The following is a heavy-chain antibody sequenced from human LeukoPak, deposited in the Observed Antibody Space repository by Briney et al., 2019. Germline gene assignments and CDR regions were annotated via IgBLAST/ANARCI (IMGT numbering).Heavy chain of an antibody. Sequence: GGSLRLSCAASGFTFSSYAMSWVRQAPGKGLEWVSAISGSGGSTYYADSVKGRFTISRDNAKNSLYLQMNSLRAEDTAVYYCARADPRIAVAGSIDYWGQGTLVTVSS. CDR3: ARADPRIAVAGSIDY. V-gene: IGHV3-23*01. CDR1: GFTFSSYA. J-gene: IGHJ4*02. CDR2: ISGSGGST. D-gene: IGHD6-19*01.